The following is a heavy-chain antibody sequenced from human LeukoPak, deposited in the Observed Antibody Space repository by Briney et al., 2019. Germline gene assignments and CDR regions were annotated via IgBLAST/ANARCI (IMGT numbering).Heavy chain of an antibody. Sequence: PGGSLRLSCAASGFTFGSYSMNWVRQAPGKGLEWVSSISSSSSYIYYADSVKGRFTISRDNAKNSLYLQMNSLRAEDTAVYYCARVSCSGGSCSYYFDYWGQGTLVTVSS. CDR2: ISSSSSYI. V-gene: IGHV3-21*01. D-gene: IGHD2-15*01. CDR1: GFTFGSYS. CDR3: ARVSCSGGSCSYYFDY. J-gene: IGHJ4*02.